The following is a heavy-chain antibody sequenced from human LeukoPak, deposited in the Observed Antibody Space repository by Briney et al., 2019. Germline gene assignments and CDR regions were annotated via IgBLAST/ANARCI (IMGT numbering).Heavy chain of an antibody. J-gene: IGHJ4*02. CDR2: IYYSGSP. CDR3: ARWRTAKTGFDY. D-gene: IGHD1-1*01. CDR1: GGSISSNSYY. Sequence: PSETLSLTCTVSGGSISSNSYYWGWIRQPPGKGLEWIGSIYYSGSPYYNPSLKSRVTISVDTYKNQFSLEVSSVTAADTAVYYCARWRTAKTGFDYWGQGTLVTVSS. V-gene: IGHV4-39*01.